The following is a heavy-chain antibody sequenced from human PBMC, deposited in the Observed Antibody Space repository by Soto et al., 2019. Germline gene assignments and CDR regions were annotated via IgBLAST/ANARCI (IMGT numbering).Heavy chain of an antibody. D-gene: IGHD4-17*01. J-gene: IGHJ4*02. CDR1: GGSSSSGAYS. Sequence: SDARTVTCAVSGGSSSSGAYSWAWTRQLPRKVLLWFGYIYHSVSTYYNPYLKSRVTISVDRSKNQFSLKLSSVTAADTAVYYCARALDYARGSNFDYWGQGTLVTVS. CDR2: IYHSVST. V-gene: IGHV4-30-2*01. CDR3: ARALDYARGSNFDY.